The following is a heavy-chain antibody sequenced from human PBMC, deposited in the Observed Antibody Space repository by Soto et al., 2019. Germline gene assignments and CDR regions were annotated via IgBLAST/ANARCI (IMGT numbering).Heavy chain of an antibody. V-gene: IGHV3-30*18. CDR1: GFTFRNFG. CDR2: ISYDGTNK. Sequence: QVQLVESGGGVVQPGRSLRLSCAASGFTFRNFGMHWVRQAPGKGLEWVAVISYDGTNKYYAASVKGRFTISRDNSKNSLYLQINGLRAEDTAVYYCAKAVPPFVVVTASDYWGQGTLVTVSS. J-gene: IGHJ4*02. CDR3: AKAVPPFVVVTASDY. D-gene: IGHD2-21*02.